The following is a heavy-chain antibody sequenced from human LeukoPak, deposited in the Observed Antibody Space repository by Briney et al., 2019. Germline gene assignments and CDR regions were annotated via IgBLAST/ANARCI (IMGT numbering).Heavy chain of an antibody. CDR3: ARGLSCSGNTCYAAHFDS. J-gene: IGHJ4*02. V-gene: IGHV1-18*01. Sequence: ASVKVSCKASGDTFTTYGITWVRQAPGQGFEWMGWISGYNGNTEYTQKFQGRVAMTRDTSTSTAYMELRSLRSDDTAVYYCARGLSCSGNTCYAAHFDSWGQGTLVTVSS. CDR1: GDTFTTYG. D-gene: IGHD2-15*01. CDR2: ISGYNGNT.